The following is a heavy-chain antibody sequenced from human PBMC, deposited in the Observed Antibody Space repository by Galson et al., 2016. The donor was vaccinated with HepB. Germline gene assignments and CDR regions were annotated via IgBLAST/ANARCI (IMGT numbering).Heavy chain of an antibody. CDR2: MDADGSGT. CDR1: GFTFTNYW. CDR3: TTAFEF. Sequence: SLRLSCAASGFTFTNYWIHWVRQVPGKGLEWVARMDADGSGTSFADSVRGRFAISRDNAKNTPSLQKDSLRAEGTAVYFCTTAFEFWGQGSPVTVSS. J-gene: IGHJ4*02. V-gene: IGHV3-74*01.